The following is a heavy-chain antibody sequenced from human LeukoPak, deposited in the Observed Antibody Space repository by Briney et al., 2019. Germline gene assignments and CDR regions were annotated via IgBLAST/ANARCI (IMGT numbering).Heavy chain of an antibody. CDR2: INHSGST. V-gene: IGHV4-34*01. J-gene: IGHJ6*02. Sequence: PSETLSLTCAVYGGSFSGYYWSWIRQPPGKGLEWIGEINHSGSTNYNPSLKSRVTISVDTSKNQFSLKLSSVTAADTAVYYCARVGPALVLRFLEWLPPNYYYHGMDVWGQGTTVTVSS. CDR1: GGSFSGYY. D-gene: IGHD3-3*01. CDR3: ARVGPALVLRFLEWLPPNYYYHGMDV.